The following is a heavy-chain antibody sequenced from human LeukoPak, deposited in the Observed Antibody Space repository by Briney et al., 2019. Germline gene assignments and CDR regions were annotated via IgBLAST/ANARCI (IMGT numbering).Heavy chain of an antibody. CDR2: INPNSGGT. J-gene: IGHJ4*02. CDR3: ARKDESIAAPPRH. V-gene: IGHV1-2*02. Sequence: ASVKVSCKASGYTFTGYYMHWVRQAPGQGLEWMGWINPNSGGTNYAQKFQGRVTMTRDTSISTAYMELSRLRSDDTAVYYCARKDESIAAPPRHWGQGTLVTVSS. D-gene: IGHD6-6*01. CDR1: GYTFTGYY.